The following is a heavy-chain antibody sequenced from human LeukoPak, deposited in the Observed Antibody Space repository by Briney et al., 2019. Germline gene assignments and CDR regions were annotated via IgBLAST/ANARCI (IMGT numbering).Heavy chain of an antibody. CDR3: ARSIRVAGTGNFYYYMDV. Sequence: ASVKVSCKASGYTFTSYGISWVRQAPGQGLEWMGWISAYNGNTNSAQKLQGRVTMTTDTSTSTAYMELRSLRSDDTAVYYCARSIRVAGTGNFYYYMDVWGKGTTVTVSS. D-gene: IGHD6-19*01. J-gene: IGHJ6*03. CDR2: ISAYNGNT. V-gene: IGHV1-18*01. CDR1: GYTFTSYG.